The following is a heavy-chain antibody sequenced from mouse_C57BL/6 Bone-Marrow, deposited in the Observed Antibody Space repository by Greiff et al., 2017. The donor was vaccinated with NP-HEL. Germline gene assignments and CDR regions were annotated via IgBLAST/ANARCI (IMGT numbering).Heavy chain of an antibody. CDR2: ISSGGSYT. V-gene: IGHV5-6*01. J-gene: IGHJ1*03. CDR1: GFTFSSYG. CDR3: AREGLRGPSTEV. D-gene: IGHD2-2*01. Sequence: EVKLVESGAELVKPGASLKLSCAASGFTFSSYGMSWVRQTPDKRLEWVATISSGGSYTYYPDSVKGRFTISRDNAKNTLYLQMSSLTSEDTAMYYCAREGLRGPSTEVWGTGTTVTVSS.